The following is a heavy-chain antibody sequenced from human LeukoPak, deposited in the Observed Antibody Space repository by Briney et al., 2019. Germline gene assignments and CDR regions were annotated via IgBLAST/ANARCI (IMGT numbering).Heavy chain of an antibody. V-gene: IGHV4-59*01. CDR3: AREGYSSSWGVD. D-gene: IGHD6-13*01. Sequence: SETLSLTCTVSGGSISSYYWSWIRQPPGKGLEWIGYIYYSGSTNYNPSLKSRVTISVDTSKNQFSLKLSSVAAADTAVYYCAREGYSSSWGVDWGQGTLVTVSS. CDR1: GGSISSYY. J-gene: IGHJ4*02. CDR2: IYYSGST.